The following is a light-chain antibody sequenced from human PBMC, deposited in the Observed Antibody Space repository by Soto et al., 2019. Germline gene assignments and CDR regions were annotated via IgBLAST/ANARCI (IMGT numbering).Light chain of an antibody. Sequence: DIQLTQSPSLLSASVGDRVTITGRASQGISSYLAWYQQKPGKAPKLLIYGASTLQSGVSSRFSGSGSGTGFTLTIGSLQPEDFATYYCQQFNSYPLTFGQGTKVDIK. CDR3: QQFNSYPLT. J-gene: IGKJ1*01. CDR1: QGISSY. CDR2: GAS. V-gene: IGKV1-9*01.